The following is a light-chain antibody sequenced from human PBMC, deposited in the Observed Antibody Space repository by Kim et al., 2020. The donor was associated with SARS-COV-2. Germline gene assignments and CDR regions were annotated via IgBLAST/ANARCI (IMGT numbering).Light chain of an antibody. V-gene: IGLV1-44*01. CDR2: SNN. CDR3: AAWDDSLNGAV. Sequence: VRRVTISCSGSSSNIGSNTVNWYQQLPGTAPKLLIYSNNLRPSGVPDRFSGSKSGTSASLAISGLQSEDEADYYCAAWDDSLNGAVFGGGTQLTVL. CDR1: SSNIGSNT. J-gene: IGLJ7*01.